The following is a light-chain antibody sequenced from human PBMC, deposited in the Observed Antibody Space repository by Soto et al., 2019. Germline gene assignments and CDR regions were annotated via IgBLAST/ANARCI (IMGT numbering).Light chain of an antibody. CDR1: SSDVDGYKY. V-gene: IGLV2-8*01. Sequence: QSALTQPPSASGSPGQSVTISCTRTSSDVDGYKYVSWYQQHPGKAPKLMIFKVNKRPSGVPDRFSGSKSGNTASLTVSGLEAEDEADYYCSSYAGINNLGVFGTGTKLTVL. CDR2: KVN. CDR3: SSYAGINNLGV. J-gene: IGLJ1*01.